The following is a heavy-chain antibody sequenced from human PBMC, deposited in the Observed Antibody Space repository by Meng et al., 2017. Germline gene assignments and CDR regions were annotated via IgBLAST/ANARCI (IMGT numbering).Heavy chain of an antibody. Sequence: VRVVHAGAGDKKPGSSGKVSCKASGGTFSSYASSWVRQAPGQGLEWMRGVIPIFGTANYAQKFQGRVTITADESTSTAYMELSSLRSEDTAVYYCARDESYIAVAGPNGFDPWGQGTLVTVSS. J-gene: IGHJ5*02. CDR3: ARDESYIAVAGPNGFDP. CDR1: GGTFSSYA. V-gene: IGHV1-69*01. D-gene: IGHD6-19*01. CDR2: VIPIFGTA.